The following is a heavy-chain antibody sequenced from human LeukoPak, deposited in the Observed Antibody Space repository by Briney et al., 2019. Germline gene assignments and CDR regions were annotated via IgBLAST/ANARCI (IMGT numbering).Heavy chain of an antibody. CDR3: AREGTYYYDSSGYYAK. J-gene: IGHJ4*02. V-gene: IGHV1-2*02. Sequence: ASVKVSCKASGGTFSSYAISWVRQAPGQGLEWMGWINPNSGGTNYAQKFQGRVTMTRDTSISTAYMELSRLRSDDTAVYYCAREGTYYYDSSGYYAKWGQGTLVTVSS. CDR2: INPNSGGT. CDR1: GGTFSSYA. D-gene: IGHD3-22*01.